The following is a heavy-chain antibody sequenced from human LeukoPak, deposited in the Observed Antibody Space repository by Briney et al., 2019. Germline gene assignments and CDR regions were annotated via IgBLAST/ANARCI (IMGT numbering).Heavy chain of an antibody. D-gene: IGHD3-3*01. Sequence: PGGSLRLSCAASEFTFNRFGMHWVRQAPGKGLEWVAFIRYDGSSKYYADSVKGRFTISRDNSQNTLYMQMNSLRVDDTAVYYCARTYDFGRGPPGDAFDNWGQGTLVTVPS. J-gene: IGHJ3*02. CDR1: EFTFNRFG. CDR2: IRYDGSSK. CDR3: ARTYDFGRGPPGDAFDN. V-gene: IGHV3-30*02.